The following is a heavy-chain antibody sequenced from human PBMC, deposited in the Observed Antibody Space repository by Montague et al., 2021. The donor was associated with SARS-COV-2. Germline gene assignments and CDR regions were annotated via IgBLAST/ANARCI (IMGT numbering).Heavy chain of an antibody. CDR2: ITSTSTHI. D-gene: IGHD3-9*01. V-gene: IGHV3-21*01. J-gene: IGHJ4*02. CDR1: GFTFSASD. CDR3: GRNFDL. Sequence: SLRLSCAASGFTFSASDMVWVRQAPGKGLEWFSTITSTSTHIYYAESVKGRFTIARDNAKNSLSLQMDSLRAEDTGVYYCGRNFDLWGQGTLVTVSS.